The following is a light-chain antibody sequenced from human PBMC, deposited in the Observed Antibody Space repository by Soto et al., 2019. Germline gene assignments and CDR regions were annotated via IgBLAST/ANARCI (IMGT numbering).Light chain of an antibody. J-gene: IGKJ1*01. Sequence: EIVLTQSPGTLSLSPGERATLSCRASQSVSNNYLAWYQQKPGQAPRLLIYGASNRATGIPDRFSGSGSGTDFTLTINRLVPEDFAVYYCQQYGSSGTFGQGTKVDIK. V-gene: IGKV3-20*01. CDR1: QSVSNNY. CDR2: GAS. CDR3: QQYGSSGT.